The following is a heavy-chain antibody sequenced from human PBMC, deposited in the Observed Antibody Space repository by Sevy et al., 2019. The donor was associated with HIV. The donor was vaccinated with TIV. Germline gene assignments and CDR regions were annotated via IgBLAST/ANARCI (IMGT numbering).Heavy chain of an antibody. CDR3: VRSHYYGSETPFDY. D-gene: IGHD3-10*01. CDR2: INHGGST. CDR1: GYSISNGYY. Sequence: LSLTCAVSGYSISNGYYWGWIRQLPGRGLEWIGSINHGGSTSYHPSLKSRVAISVDTSKNQFSLKLSSVTAADTAVYYCVRSHYYGSETPFDYWGQGTLVTVSS. V-gene: IGHV4-38-2*01. J-gene: IGHJ4*02.